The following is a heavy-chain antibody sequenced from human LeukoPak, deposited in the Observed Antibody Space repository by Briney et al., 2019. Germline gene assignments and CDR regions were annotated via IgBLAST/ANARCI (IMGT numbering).Heavy chain of an antibody. CDR1: GYTFTGYY. V-gene: IGHV1-2*02. J-gene: IGHJ4*02. Sequence: GASVKVSCKASGYTFTGYYMHWVRQAPGQGLEWMGWINPNSGGTHYAQKFQGRVTMTRDTSISTACMELNRLRSDDTALYHCARDGYNYFDYWGQGTLVTVSS. CDR3: ARDGYNYFDY. D-gene: IGHD5-24*01. CDR2: INPNSGGT.